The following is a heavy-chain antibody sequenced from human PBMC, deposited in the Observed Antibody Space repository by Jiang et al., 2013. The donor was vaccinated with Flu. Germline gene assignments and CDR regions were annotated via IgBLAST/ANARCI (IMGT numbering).Heavy chain of an antibody. V-gene: IGHV3-11*01. CDR3: TVVALRGGYYNWFDP. Sequence: FSDYYMSWIARAPGKGLEWVSYISSSGSTIYYADSVKGRFTISRDSAKNSLYLQMNSLRAEDTAVYYCTVVALRGGYYNWFDPWGQGTLVTVSS. D-gene: IGHD3-22*01. J-gene: IGHJ5*02. CDR1: FSDYY. CDR2: ISSSGSTI.